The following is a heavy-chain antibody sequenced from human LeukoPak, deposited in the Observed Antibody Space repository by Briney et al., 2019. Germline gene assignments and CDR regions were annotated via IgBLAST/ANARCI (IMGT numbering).Heavy chain of an antibody. V-gene: IGHV4-39*01. Sequence: SETLSLTCTVSGDSTSGSSYYWGWVRQPPGKGPEWIASMYYTGSTYYNPSLKSRIAMSADTSKNQFSLMLNSVTAADTAVYYCAASFGVVARFAYWGQGTLVTVSS. CDR1: GDSTSGSSYY. CDR2: MYYTGST. D-gene: IGHD3-3*01. J-gene: IGHJ4*02. CDR3: AASFGVVARFAY.